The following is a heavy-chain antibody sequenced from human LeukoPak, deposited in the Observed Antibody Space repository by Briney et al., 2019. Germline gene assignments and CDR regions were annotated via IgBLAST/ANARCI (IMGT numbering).Heavy chain of an antibody. D-gene: IGHD3-9*01. V-gene: IGHV2-5*02. CDR1: GFSLSTRGVG. J-gene: IGHJ4*02. CDR2: IYWDDDK. Sequence: SGPTLVNPTQTLTLTCTFSGFSLSTRGVGVGWIRQPPGKALEWLALIYWDDDKRYSPSLKTRLTITKDTSKNQVVLTMTNMDPVDTATYYCTYVALSVLTGRSHFDYWGQGTQVTVSS. CDR3: TYVALSVLTGRSHFDY.